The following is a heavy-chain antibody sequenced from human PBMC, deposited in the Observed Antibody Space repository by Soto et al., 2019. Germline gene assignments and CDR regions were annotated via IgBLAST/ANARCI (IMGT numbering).Heavy chain of an antibody. V-gene: IGHV3-30-3*01. Sequence: GGSLRLSCVASGFTFGTYAIHWVRLAPGKGLQWVALISYEGSNTYYADSVKGRFTVSRDNSKNTLYLQMNSLRPEDTGVYYCAKDREYYDSSGYRLADAFDIWGQGTMVTVSS. CDR2: ISYEGSNT. CDR3: AKDREYYDSSGYRLADAFDI. J-gene: IGHJ3*02. D-gene: IGHD3-22*01. CDR1: GFTFGTYA.